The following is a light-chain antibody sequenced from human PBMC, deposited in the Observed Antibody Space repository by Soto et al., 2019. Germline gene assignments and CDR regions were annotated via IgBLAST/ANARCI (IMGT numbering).Light chain of an antibody. Sequence: QAVVTPPPSVSGAPGQRVTISCTGSSSNIGAGYDVHWYQQLPGTAPKLLIYGNSNRPSGVPDRFSGSKSGTSASLAITGLQAEDEADYYCQSYDSSLSGVVFGGGTKVTVL. J-gene: IGLJ2*01. CDR3: QSYDSSLSGVV. CDR2: GNS. V-gene: IGLV1-40*01. CDR1: SSNIGAGYD.